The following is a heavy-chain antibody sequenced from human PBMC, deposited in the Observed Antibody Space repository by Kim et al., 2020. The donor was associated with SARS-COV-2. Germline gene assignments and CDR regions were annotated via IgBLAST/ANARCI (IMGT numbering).Heavy chain of an antibody. CDR3: ARGDYYDSTDQLDYWYFDL. J-gene: IGHJ2*01. D-gene: IGHD3-22*01. Sequence: KSRVTISVDTSKNQFSRKLSSVTAADTAVYYCARGDYYDSTDQLDYWYFDLWGRGTLVTVSS. V-gene: IGHV4-34*01.